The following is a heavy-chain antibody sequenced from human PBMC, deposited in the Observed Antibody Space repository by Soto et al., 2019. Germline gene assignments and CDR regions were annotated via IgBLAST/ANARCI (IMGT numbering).Heavy chain of an antibody. CDR1: GFTFSSYA. V-gene: IGHV3-23*01. CDR3: ARVIIVRRGYFDF. J-gene: IGHJ4*02. Sequence: GGSLRLSCAASGFTFSSYAMSWVRQAPGKGLEWVSAISGSGGSTYYADSVKGRFTISRDNAKKSLYLQMNSLRAEDTAVYYCARVIIVRRGYFDFWGQGTLVTVSS. CDR2: ISGSGGST. D-gene: IGHD2-2*01.